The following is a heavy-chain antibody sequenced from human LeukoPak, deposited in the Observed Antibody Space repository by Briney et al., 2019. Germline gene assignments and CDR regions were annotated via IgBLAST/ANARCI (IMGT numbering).Heavy chain of an antibody. J-gene: IGHJ4*02. Sequence: ETLSLTCTVSGGSISSYYLSWIRQPAGKGLEWIGRIYTSGSTNYNASLKSRVSMSVDTSKNQFSLKLSSVTAADTAVFYCARENSGSYREFDYWGQGTLVTVSS. CDR1: GGSISSYY. D-gene: IGHD1-26*01. CDR2: IYTSGST. V-gene: IGHV4-4*07. CDR3: ARENSGSYREFDY.